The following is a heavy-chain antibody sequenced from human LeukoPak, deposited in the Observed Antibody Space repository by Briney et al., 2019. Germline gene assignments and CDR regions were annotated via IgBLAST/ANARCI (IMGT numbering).Heavy chain of an antibody. CDR2: IYYSGST. D-gene: IGHD6-19*01. V-gene: IGHV4-59*08. CDR1: GGSMSGYY. J-gene: IGHJ4*02. CDR3: ARAVSGRFDY. Sequence: SETLSLTCNVSGGSMSGYYWSWIRQPPGKGLEWTGYIYYSGSTNYNPSLKSRVTISVDTSKNQFSLKLSSVTAADTAIYYCARAVSGRFDYWGQGTLVTVSS.